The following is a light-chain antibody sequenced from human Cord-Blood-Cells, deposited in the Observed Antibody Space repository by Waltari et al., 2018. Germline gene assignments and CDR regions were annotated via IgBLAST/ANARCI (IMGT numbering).Light chain of an antibody. Sequence: EIVLTQSPPTLSLSPGARATLPCRASQSVSSYLAWYQQKPGQAPRLLIYDASNRATGIPARFSGSGSGTDFTLTISSLEPEDFAVYYCQQRSNWPPLTFGGGTKVEIK. CDR2: DAS. J-gene: IGKJ4*01. CDR1: QSVSSY. CDR3: QQRSNWPPLT. V-gene: IGKV3-11*01.